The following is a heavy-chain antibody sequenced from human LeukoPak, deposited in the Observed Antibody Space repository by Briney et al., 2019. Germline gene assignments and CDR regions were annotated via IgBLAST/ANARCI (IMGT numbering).Heavy chain of an antibody. J-gene: IGHJ4*02. CDR1: GFIFSDYS. V-gene: IGHV3-48*01. CDR3: VRDHYWAFDY. CDR2: IRGSSSDI. Sequence: GGSLRLSCEASGFIFSDYSMNWVRQAPGKGLEWISYIRGSSSDITYADSVKGRFTIYRDDAKNSLYLQMGSLRAEDTAVYYSVRDHYWAFDYWGQGILVTVSS. D-gene: IGHD2-8*02.